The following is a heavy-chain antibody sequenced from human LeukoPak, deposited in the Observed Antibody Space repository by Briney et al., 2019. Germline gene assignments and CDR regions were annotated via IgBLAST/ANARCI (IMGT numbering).Heavy chain of an antibody. V-gene: IGHV4-61*02. CDR1: GGSISSGGYY. D-gene: IGHD6-13*01. CDR2: IYTSGST. CDR3: ARGIAAAATAYYSYYMDV. Sequence: PSETLSLTCTVSGGSISSGGYYWSWIRQPAGKGLEWIGRIYTSGSTNYNPSLKSRVTMSVDTSKNQFSLKLSSVTAADTAVYYCARGIAAAATAYYSYYMDVWGKGTTVTVSS. J-gene: IGHJ6*03.